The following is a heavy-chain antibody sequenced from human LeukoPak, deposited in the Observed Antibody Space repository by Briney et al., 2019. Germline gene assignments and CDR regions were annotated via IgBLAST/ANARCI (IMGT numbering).Heavy chain of an antibody. J-gene: IGHJ6*02. CDR2: IYYSGST. CDR3: ARRVYTGGMDV. Sequence: SETLSLTCTVSGGSISSGGYYWSWIRQHPGKGLEWIGYIYYSGSTYYNPSLKSRVTISVDTSKNQFSLKLSSVTATDTAVYYWARRVYTGGMDVWGQGTTVPVSS. V-gene: IGHV4-31*03. D-gene: IGHD2-8*01. CDR1: GGSISSGGYY.